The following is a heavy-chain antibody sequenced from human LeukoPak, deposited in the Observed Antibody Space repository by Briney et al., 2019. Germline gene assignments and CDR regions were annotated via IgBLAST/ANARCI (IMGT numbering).Heavy chain of an antibody. CDR3: AGLQGAAAGQDY. V-gene: IGHV4-59*01. Sequence: SETLSLTCTVSGGSISSYYWSWIRQPPGKGLEWIGYIYYSGSTNYNPSLKSRVTISVDTSKNQFSLKLSSVTAADTAVYYCAGLQGAAAGQDYWGQGTLVTVSS. CDR1: GGSISSYY. J-gene: IGHJ4*02. D-gene: IGHD6-13*01. CDR2: IYYSGST.